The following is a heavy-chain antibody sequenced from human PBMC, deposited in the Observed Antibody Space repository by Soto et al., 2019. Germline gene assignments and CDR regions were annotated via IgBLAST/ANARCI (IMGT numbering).Heavy chain of an antibody. Sequence: PGGSLRLSWAASGFTFSSYAMSWVRQAPGKGLEWVSAISGSGGSTYYADSVKGRFTISRDNSKNTLYLQMNSLRAEDTAVYYCAGVIKRYYYYGMDVWGQGTTVTVSS. V-gene: IGHV3-23*01. CDR3: AGVIKRYYYYGMDV. CDR1: GFTFSSYA. J-gene: IGHJ6*02. CDR2: ISGSGGST. D-gene: IGHD3-22*01.